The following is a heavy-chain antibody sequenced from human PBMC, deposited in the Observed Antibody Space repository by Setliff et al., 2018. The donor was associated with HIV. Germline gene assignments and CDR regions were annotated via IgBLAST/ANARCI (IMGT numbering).Heavy chain of an antibody. CDR3: ARDYDILTGYTDYYYMDV. CDR1: GYTFTNYD. Sequence: ASVKVSCKPSGYTFTNYDINWVRQAAGQGLEWMGWMNPDSRNTDYAQKLQGRVTMTRDTSTSTVYMELSSLRSEDTAVYYCARDYDILTGYTDYYYMDVWGKGTTVTVSS. D-gene: IGHD3-9*01. J-gene: IGHJ6*03. CDR2: MNPDSRNT. V-gene: IGHV1-8*02.